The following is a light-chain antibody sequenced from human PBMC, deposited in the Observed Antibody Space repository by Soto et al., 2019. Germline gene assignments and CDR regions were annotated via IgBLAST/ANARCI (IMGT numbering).Light chain of an antibody. Sequence: EIVMTQSPATLSVSPGERATLSCRASQSVSSNLAWYQQKPGQAPRLLIYGASTRATGIPARFSGSGSGTEFTLTISSLQSEDFAVYSCPQYNNWDLFTFGPGTKVDIK. CDR3: PQYNNWDLFT. CDR2: GAS. CDR1: QSVSSN. V-gene: IGKV3-15*01. J-gene: IGKJ3*01.